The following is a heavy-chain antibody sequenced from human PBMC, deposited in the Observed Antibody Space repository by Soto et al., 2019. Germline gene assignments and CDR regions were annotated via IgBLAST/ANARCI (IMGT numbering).Heavy chain of an antibody. J-gene: IGHJ4*02. CDR2: IYYSGST. CDR1: CGSISSISYY. D-gene: IGHD3-9*01. V-gene: IGHV4-39*01. CDR3: ARQGRVLRYFGWLPTGFDY. Sequence: QLQLQESGPGLVKTSETLSLTCTVSCGSISSISYYWGWIRQPPGHGLEWIGSIYYSGSTYYNPSIKRRVTISVDTSKNQFSLKLSSVTAADTAVYYCARQGRVLRYFGWLPTGFDYWGQGTLVTVSS.